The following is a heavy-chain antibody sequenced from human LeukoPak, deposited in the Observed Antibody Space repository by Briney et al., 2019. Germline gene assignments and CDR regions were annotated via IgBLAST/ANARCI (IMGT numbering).Heavy chain of an antibody. J-gene: IGHJ6*04. CDR2: INHSGST. V-gene: IGHV4-34*01. CDR1: GGSFSGYY. Sequence: SETLSLTCAVYGGSFSGYYWSWIRQPPGKGLEWIGEINHSGSTNYNPSLKSRVTISVDTSKNQFSLKLSSVTAADTAVYYCARGGKRGFGELSLIYYYGMDVWGKGTTVTVSS. CDR3: ARGGKRGFGELSLIYYYGMDV. D-gene: IGHD3-10*01.